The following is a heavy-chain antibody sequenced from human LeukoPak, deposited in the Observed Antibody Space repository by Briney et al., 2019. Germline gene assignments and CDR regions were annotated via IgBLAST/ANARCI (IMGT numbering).Heavy chain of an antibody. Sequence: SETLSLTCAVYGGSFSGYYWSWIRQHPGKGLEWIGYIYYSGGTYYNPSLKSRVTISVDTSKNQFSLKLSSVTAADTAVYYCARTDFWSGYYNPRVGYFDYWGQGTLVTVSS. CDR1: GGSFSGYY. J-gene: IGHJ4*02. D-gene: IGHD3-3*01. CDR2: IYYSGGT. V-gene: IGHV4-31*11. CDR3: ARTDFWSGYYNPRVGYFDY.